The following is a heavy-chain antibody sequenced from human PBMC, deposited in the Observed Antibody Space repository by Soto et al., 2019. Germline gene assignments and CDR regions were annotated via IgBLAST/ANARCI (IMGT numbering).Heavy chain of an antibody. CDR3: ARGPLGSSWKLIDY. J-gene: IGHJ4*02. V-gene: IGHV3-30-3*01. D-gene: IGHD6-13*01. Sequence: PGGSLRLSCAASGFSFSNYAMHWVRQAPGKGLECLAVISYDGSNKYYADSVRGRFTISRDNSKNTLYLQMNSLRGEDTAVYYCARGPLGSSWKLIDYWGQGTLVTVSS. CDR2: ISYDGSNK. CDR1: GFSFSNYA.